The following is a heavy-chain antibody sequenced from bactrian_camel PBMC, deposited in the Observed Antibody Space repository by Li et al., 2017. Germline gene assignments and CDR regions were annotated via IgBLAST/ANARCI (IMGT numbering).Heavy chain of an antibody. CDR1: GDTGSSFC. CDR3: TKSSSIRAADEYDY. CDR2: INRDGST. Sequence: HVQPVESGGGSVQPGGSLTLSCEVFGDTGSSFCMAWVRQAPGKERERVARINRDGSTYADSVKGRFTISKDNAKNTLYLQMNSLQTEDTAMYYCTKSSSIRAADEYDYWGQGTQVTVS. J-gene: IGHJ4*01. V-gene: IGHV3S6*01.